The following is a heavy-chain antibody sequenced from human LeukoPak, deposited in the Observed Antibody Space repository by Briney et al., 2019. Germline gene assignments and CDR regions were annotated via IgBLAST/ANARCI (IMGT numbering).Heavy chain of an antibody. V-gene: IGHV4-59*01. J-gene: IGHJ5*02. CDR3: ARDISGSSSWYNWFDP. D-gene: IGHD6-13*01. CDR2: IYYSGST. CDR1: GGSISSYY. Sequence: SETLSLTCTVSGGSISSYYWSWIRQPPGKGLEWIGYIYYSGSTNYNPSLRSRVTISVDTSKNQFSLKLSSVTAADTAVYYCARDISGSSSWYNWFDPWGQGTLVTVSS.